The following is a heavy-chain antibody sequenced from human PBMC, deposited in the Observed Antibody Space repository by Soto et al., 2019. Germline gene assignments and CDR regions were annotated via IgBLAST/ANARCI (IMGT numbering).Heavy chain of an antibody. Sequence: ASVKVSCKASGYTFTSYDINWVRQATGQGLEWMGWMNPNSGNTGYAQRFQGRVTMTRNTSISTAYMELSSLRSEDTAVYYCARELTEYYDFWSGPTRFNWFDPWGQGTLVTVSS. CDR2: MNPNSGNT. J-gene: IGHJ5*02. D-gene: IGHD3-3*01. CDR3: ARELTEYYDFWSGPTRFNWFDP. CDR1: GYTFTSYD. V-gene: IGHV1-8*01.